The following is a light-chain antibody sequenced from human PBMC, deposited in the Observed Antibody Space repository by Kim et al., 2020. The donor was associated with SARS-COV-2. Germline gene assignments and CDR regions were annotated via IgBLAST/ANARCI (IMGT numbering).Light chain of an antibody. CDR1: QSVGSY. V-gene: IGKV3-11*01. CDR2: DAS. Sequence: EIVLTQSPATLSLSPGERATLSCRASQSVGSYLAWYQQRPGQAPRLLLYDASNRATGIPARFSGSGSGTDFTLTINSLEPEDFAVYYCQQRANWPTVTFGGGTKVEI. J-gene: IGKJ4*01. CDR3: QQRANWPTVT.